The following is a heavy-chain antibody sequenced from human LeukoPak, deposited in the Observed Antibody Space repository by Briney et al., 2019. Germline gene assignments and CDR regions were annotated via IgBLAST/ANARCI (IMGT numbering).Heavy chain of an antibody. CDR1: GGSISSYF. CDR2: IYYSGST. Sequence: SETLSLTCTVSGGSISSYFWSWIRQPPGKGLEWIGYIYYSGSTNYNPSLKSRVTISVDTSKNQFSLKLNSATAADTAVYYCARDDVPYSAWGQGTLVTVSS. V-gene: IGHV4-59*01. J-gene: IGHJ5*02. D-gene: IGHD2-15*01. CDR3: ARDDVPYSA.